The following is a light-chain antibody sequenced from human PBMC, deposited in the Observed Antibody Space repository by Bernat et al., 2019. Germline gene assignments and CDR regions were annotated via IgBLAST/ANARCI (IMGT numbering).Light chain of an antibody. CDR1: QSLLHNNGFNY. J-gene: IGKJ1*01. CDR2: LGS. Sequence: DIVMTQSPLSLPVTPGEPASISCRSSQSLLHNNGFNYLDWYLQKPGQSPQRLFSLGSNRASGVPDRFSVSGSGTDFTLKISRVEAEDVGVYCCMQGLQPPRTFGQGTKVEIK. CDR3: MQGLQPPRT. V-gene: IGKV2-28*01.